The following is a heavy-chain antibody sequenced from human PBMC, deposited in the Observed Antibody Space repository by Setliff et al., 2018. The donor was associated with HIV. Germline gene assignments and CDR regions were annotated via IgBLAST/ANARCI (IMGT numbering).Heavy chain of an antibody. CDR2: IYYGGTT. CDR3: GAGSNYADSGYYSPYFDY. D-gene: IGHD3-3*01. J-gene: IGHJ4*02. Sequence: SETLSLTCTVSGGSVTSSLYYWGWIRQPPGKGLEWIGTIYYGGTTYYNPSLRSRVTISVDTSRNRFFLKLTSVTAADTAVYYCGAGSNYADSGYYSPYFDYWGQGALVTVSS. CDR1: GGSVTSSLYY. V-gene: IGHV4-39*01.